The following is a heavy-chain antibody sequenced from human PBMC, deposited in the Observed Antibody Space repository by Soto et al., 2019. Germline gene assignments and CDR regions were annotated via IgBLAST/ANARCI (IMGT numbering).Heavy chain of an antibody. CDR1: GASISSPNW. V-gene: IGHV4-4*02. CDR3: ATVSSSSNAMDV. CDR2: IYHTGRA. Sequence: QVQLQESGPGLVQPSGTLSLTCAVSGASISSPNWWSWVRQSPGTGLEWIGEIYHTGRAKYNPSLNSRVTLLVDKSKHEFSLKVTSVTAADTAVYYCATVSSSSNAMDVWGHGTTVTVS. J-gene: IGHJ6*02. D-gene: IGHD2-2*01.